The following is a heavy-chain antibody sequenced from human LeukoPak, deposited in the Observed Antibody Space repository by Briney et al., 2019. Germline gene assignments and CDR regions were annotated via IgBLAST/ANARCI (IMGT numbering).Heavy chain of an antibody. CDR2: ISGSGGST. V-gene: IGHV3-23*01. D-gene: IGHD4-17*01. J-gene: IGHJ4*02. CDR1: GFTFSSYA. Sequence: PGGSLRLSCAASGFTFSSYAMSWVRQAPGKGLEWVSAISGSGGSTYYADSVKGRFTISRDNSKNTLYLQMNSLRAEDTAVYYGASPIFSMTTATTKDYWGQGTLVTVSS. CDR3: ASPIFSMTTATTKDY.